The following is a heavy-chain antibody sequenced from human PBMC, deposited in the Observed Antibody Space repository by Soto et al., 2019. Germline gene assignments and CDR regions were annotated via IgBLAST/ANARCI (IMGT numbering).Heavy chain of an antibody. CDR1: GFTFDDYT. D-gene: IGHD6-6*01. CDR2: ISWDGGST. CDR3: AKDYGDYSSSNYYYYYYGMDV. Sequence: PGGSLRLSCAASGFTFDDYTIHWVRQAPGKGLEWVSLISWDGGSTYYADSVKGRFTISRDNSKNSLYLQMNSLRTEDTALYYCAKDYGDYSSSNYYYYYYGMDVWGQGTTVTVSS. V-gene: IGHV3-43*01. J-gene: IGHJ6*02.